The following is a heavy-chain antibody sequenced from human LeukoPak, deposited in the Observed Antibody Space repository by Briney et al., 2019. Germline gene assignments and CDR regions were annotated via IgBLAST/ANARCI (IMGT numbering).Heavy chain of an antibody. CDR2: IYYSGST. V-gene: IGHV4-31*03. J-gene: IGHJ4*02. D-gene: IGHD1-7*01. Sequence: SETLSLTCTVSGGSIGSGGYHWSWIRQHPGKGLEWIGYIYYSGSTYYNPSLKSRVTISVDTSKNQFSLKLSSVTAADTAVYYCARALITRTKGVDYWGQGTLVTVSS. CDR1: GGSIGSGGYH. CDR3: ARALITRTKGVDY.